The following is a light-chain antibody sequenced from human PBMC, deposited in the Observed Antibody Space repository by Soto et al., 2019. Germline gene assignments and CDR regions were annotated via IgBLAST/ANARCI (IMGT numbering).Light chain of an antibody. CDR3: QSYDSSLSLDV. CDR1: SSNIGAGYD. V-gene: IGLV1-40*01. J-gene: IGLJ1*01. CDR2: GNS. Sequence: QAVVTQPPSVSGAPGQRVTISCTGSSSNIGAGYDVHWYQQLPGTAPKLLIYGNSNRPSGVPDRFSGSKSGTSASLTITGLQAEDEADYYCQSYDSSLSLDVFGTGTKLTVL.